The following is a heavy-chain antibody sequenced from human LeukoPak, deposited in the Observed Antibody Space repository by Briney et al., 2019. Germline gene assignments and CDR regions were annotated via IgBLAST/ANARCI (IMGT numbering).Heavy chain of an antibody. D-gene: IGHD3/OR15-3a*01. V-gene: IGHV1-8*02. CDR2: MNFNSGNT. CDR1: GYTFTSYG. J-gene: IGHJ3*02. CDR3: AKVGLGNTAIHI. Sequence: ASVEVSCKASGYTFTSYGISWVRQAPGQWLEWMGWMNFNSGNTGYAQKFQGRVTMTRNTAISTIYMELSSLKSEDTAIYYCAKVGLGNTAIHIWGQGTMVTVSS.